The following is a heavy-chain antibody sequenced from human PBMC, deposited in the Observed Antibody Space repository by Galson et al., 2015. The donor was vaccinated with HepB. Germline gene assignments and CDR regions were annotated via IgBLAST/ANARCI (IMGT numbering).Heavy chain of an antibody. CDR3: AKKGAITMVRGASIDY. CDR1: GFIFSNYA. V-gene: IGHV3-23*01. J-gene: IGHJ4*02. D-gene: IGHD3-10*01. Sequence: SLRLSCAASGFIFSNYAMTWVRQAPGRGLGWVSSIIGSGDSTYYADSVKGRFTISRDNSKNTLFLQMNSLRAEDTALYYCAKKGAITMVRGASIDYWGQGTQVTVSS. CDR2: IIGSGDST.